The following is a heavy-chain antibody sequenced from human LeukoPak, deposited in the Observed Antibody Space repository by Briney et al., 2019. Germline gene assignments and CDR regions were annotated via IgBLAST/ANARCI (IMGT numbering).Heavy chain of an antibody. Sequence: GGSLRLSCAASGFTFSSYGMHWVRQAPGKGLEWVAVISYDGSNKYYADSVKGRFTISRDNAKNSLYLQMNSLRVEDTAVYYCARDRFYGSGSYAHFDYWGQGTLVTVSS. CDR1: GFTFSSYG. D-gene: IGHD3-10*01. J-gene: IGHJ4*02. CDR3: ARDRFYGSGSYAHFDY. V-gene: IGHV3-30*03. CDR2: ISYDGSNK.